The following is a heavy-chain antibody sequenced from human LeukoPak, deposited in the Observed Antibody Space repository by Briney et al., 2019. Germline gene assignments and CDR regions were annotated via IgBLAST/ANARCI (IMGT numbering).Heavy chain of an antibody. CDR3: ARESGYCSGGSCYTDNWFDP. V-gene: IGHV6-1*01. CDR2: TYYRSQWYN. J-gene: IGHJ5*02. CDR1: GDSVTSTSAA. D-gene: IGHD2-15*01. Sequence: SQTLSLTCAISGDSVTSTSAAWNWIRQSPSRGLEWLGRTYYRSQWYNEYAISVKSRIAINPDTSKNQFSLQLHSVTPEDTAVYYCARESGYCSGGSCYTDNWFDPWGQGTLVTVSS.